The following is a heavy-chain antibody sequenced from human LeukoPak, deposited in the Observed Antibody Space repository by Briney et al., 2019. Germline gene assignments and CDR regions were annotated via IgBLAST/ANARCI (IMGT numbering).Heavy chain of an antibody. D-gene: IGHD3-10*01. CDR2: IKQDGREK. V-gene: IGHV3-7*01. CDR1: GFSIGTYY. CDR3: ARDPRGSEYSHFDS. J-gene: IGHJ4*02. Sequence: AGGSLRLSCAASGFSIGTYYMRWVRQAPGKGLEWVANIKQDGREKHYVDSVKGRFTISRDNSKNSLYLQMSSLRAEDTAAYYCARDPRGSEYSHFDSWGQGTLVTVSS.